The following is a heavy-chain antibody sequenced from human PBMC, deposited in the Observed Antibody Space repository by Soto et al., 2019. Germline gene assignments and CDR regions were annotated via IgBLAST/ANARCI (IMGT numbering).Heavy chain of an antibody. CDR1: GFSFSSYA. Sequence: SLRLSCAASGFSFSSYAMHWVRQAPGKGLEWVAVISYDGSNKYYADSVKGRFTISRDNSKNTLYLQMNRLRAEDTAVYYCAREGQDIVVVVAATSPRYYGMDVWGQGTTVTVSS. CDR2: ISYDGSNK. D-gene: IGHD2-15*01. CDR3: AREGQDIVVVVAATSPRYYGMDV. V-gene: IGHV3-30-3*01. J-gene: IGHJ6*02.